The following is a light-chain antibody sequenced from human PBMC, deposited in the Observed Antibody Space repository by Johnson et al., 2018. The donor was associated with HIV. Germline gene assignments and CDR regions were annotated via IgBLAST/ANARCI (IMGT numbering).Light chain of an antibody. J-gene: IGLJ1*01. Sequence: QSVLTQPPSASQTPGQRVTISCSGSSSNIGSNTVNWYQQLPGTAPKLLIYDNNQRPSGVPDRFSGSKSGTSATLGITGLQTGDEADYYCGTWDGSLSVIFGNGTTVTVL. CDR2: DNN. CDR3: GTWDGSLSVI. V-gene: IGLV1-44*01. CDR1: SSNIGSNT.